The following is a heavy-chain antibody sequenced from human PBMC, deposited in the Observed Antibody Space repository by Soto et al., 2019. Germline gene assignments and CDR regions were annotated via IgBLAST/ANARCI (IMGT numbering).Heavy chain of an antibody. V-gene: IGHV3-23*01. CDR3: AREGIVVIPAGIRGFGMDV. CDR1: GFTFSHYA. Sequence: QLLESGGGLVQPGGSLRLSCAASGFTFSHYAMSWVRQAPGKGLEWVSSVSGRGGSTKYADSVKGRFIISRDNSNNTLYLQMNSLRGEDTAVYFCAREGIVVIPAGIRGFGMDVWGQGTTVTVSS. D-gene: IGHD2-2*01. J-gene: IGHJ6*02. CDR2: VSGRGGST.